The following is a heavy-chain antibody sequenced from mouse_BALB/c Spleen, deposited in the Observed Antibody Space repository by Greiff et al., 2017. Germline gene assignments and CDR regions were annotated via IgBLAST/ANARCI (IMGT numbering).Heavy chain of an antibody. V-gene: IGHV2-5-1*01. CDR2: IWSGGST. Sequence: QVPLQQSGPSLVQPSQSLSITCTVSGFSLTSYGVHWVRQSPGKGLDWLGVIWSGGSTDYNSTFMSRLSITKDNSTSQVFFKMNSLQADDTAIYYCAETGDAMDDWGQGTSVTVSS. D-gene: IGHD4-1*01. J-gene: IGHJ4*01. CDR3: AETGDAMDD. CDR1: GFSLTSYG.